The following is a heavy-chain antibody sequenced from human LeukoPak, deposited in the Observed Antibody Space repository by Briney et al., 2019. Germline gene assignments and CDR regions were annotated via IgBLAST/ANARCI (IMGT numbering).Heavy chain of an antibody. CDR3: AKDRISYTTSPGELSH. CDR1: GFIFNTYA. D-gene: IGHD3-10*01. CDR2: IGGSGEST. J-gene: IGHJ4*02. Sequence: PGGSLRLSCAASGFIFNTYAMSWVRQAAGKGLEWVSTIGGSGESTHYADSVQGRFTISRDNSLYTVYLQMDSLRGDDTAVYYCAKDRISYTTSPGELSHWGQGTLVIVSS. V-gene: IGHV3-23*01.